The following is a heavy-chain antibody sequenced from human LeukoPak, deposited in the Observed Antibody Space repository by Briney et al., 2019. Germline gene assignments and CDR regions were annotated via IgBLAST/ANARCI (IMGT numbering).Heavy chain of an antibody. CDR3: ARTSGYDFWSGYYRSDY. CDR1: GGSISSGDYY. Sequence: PSETLSLTCTVSGGSISSGDYYSSWIRHPPWKGLDWIGYIYYSGSTYYNPSLKSRVTISVDTSKNQFSPKLSSVTAADTAVYYCARTSGYDFWSGYYRSDYWGQGTLVTVSS. D-gene: IGHD3-3*01. V-gene: IGHV4-30-4*02. CDR2: IYYSGST. J-gene: IGHJ4*02.